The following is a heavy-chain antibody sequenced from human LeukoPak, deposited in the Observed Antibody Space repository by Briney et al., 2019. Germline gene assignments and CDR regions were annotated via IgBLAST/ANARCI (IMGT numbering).Heavy chain of an antibody. CDR3: ARDARRAFDI. CDR1: GFTFSSHA. CDR2: IWYDGSER. Sequence: GGSQRLSCAASGFTFSSHAINWVRQASGKGLEWVAVIWYDGSERYYADSVKGRFTISRDNSRNTAYLQMNSLRVEDTAVYFCARDARRAFDIWGQGTMVTVSS. V-gene: IGHV3-33*01. J-gene: IGHJ3*02.